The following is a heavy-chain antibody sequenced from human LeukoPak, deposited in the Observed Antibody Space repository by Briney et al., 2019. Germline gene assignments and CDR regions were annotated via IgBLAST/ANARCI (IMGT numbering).Heavy chain of an antibody. D-gene: IGHD5-18*01. CDR3: ARASETAMVTL. J-gene: IGHJ4*02. CDR1: GVSITSGTYY. Sequence: SETLSLTCTVSGVSITSGTYYWTWIRQPAGKGLEWIGRMYSTGRVNYNPSLKSRVTMLLDTARNHISLKLTSVTAADTAIYFCARASETAMVTLWGQGTRVTVSS. V-gene: IGHV4-61*02. CDR2: MYSTGRV.